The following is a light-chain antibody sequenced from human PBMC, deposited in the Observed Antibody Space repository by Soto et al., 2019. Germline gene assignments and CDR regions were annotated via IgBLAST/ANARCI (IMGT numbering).Light chain of an antibody. V-gene: IGKV1-39*01. J-gene: IGKJ2*01. CDR3: QRYNAYPYT. Sequence: DIQLTQSPSSLSASVGDSVTITCRASQTISNFLNWYQLKPGRAPKLLIYAASSLQTGVPSRFSGSGSGTDFTLTINGLQPEDFATYYCQRYNAYPYTFGQGTKLEIK. CDR2: AAS. CDR1: QTISNF.